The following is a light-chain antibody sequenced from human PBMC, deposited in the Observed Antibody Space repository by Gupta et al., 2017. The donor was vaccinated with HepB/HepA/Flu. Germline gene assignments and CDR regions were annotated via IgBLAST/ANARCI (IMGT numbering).Light chain of an antibody. J-gene: IGKJ2*01. Sequence: PTLAASVEDRVTITCRASQYVGDRLAWYQQKPGKAPKLLIYEASTLQSWVPSRFSGRGSGTEFTLTISSLQPDDFATYYCQQYKSYSPYTFGQGTKLEIK. CDR2: EAS. CDR3: QQYKSYSPYT. V-gene: IGKV1-5*03. CDR1: QYVGDR.